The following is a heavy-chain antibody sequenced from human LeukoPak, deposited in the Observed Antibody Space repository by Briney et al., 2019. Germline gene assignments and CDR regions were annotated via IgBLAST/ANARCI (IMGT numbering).Heavy chain of an antibody. CDR1: GFTFSSYG. CDR3: AKDHQHYYDSSGYLDY. Sequence: GGSLRLSCEASGFTFSSYGMHWVRLAPGKGLEWMTVISHDGSNKYYVDSVKGRFTISRDNSRNTVYLQMNSLRADDTAMYYCAKDHQHYYDSSGYLDYWGQGTLVTVSS. V-gene: IGHV3-30*18. CDR2: ISHDGSNK. D-gene: IGHD3-22*01. J-gene: IGHJ4*02.